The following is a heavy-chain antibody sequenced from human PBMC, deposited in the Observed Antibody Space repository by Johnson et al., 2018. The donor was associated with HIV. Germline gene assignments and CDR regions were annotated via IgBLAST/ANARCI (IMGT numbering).Heavy chain of an antibody. CDR3: ATSHGSHGAFDI. J-gene: IGHJ3*02. CDR2: IKQDGSEK. D-gene: IGHD1-26*01. Sequence: EVQLVESGGGLVQPGGSLRLSCAASGFTVSRNYMNWVRQAPGKGLEWVANIKQDGSEKYYVDSVKGRFTISRDNSKNTLYLQMNSLRAEDTAVYYCATSHGSHGAFDIWGQGTMVTVSS. V-gene: IGHV3-7*03. CDR1: GFTVSRNY.